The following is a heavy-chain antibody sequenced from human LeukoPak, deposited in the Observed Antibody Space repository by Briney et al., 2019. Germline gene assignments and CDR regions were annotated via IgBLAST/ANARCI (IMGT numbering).Heavy chain of an antibody. D-gene: IGHD3-3*01. V-gene: IGHV4-59*01. CDR2: ICYSGST. Sequence: SETLSLTRTVSGGSISSYYWSWIRQPPGKGLEWIGYICYSGSTNYNPSLKSRVTISVDTSKNQFSLKLSSVTAADTAVYYCARVDFWSGLRWGQGTLVTVSS. CDR1: GGSISSYY. CDR3: ARVDFWSGLR. J-gene: IGHJ4*02.